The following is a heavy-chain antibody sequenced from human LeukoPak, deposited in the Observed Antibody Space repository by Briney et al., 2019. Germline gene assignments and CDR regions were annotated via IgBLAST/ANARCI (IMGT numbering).Heavy chain of an antibody. CDR3: ARDWSEYSSSHTFDP. V-gene: IGHV4-4*07. CDR2: IYTSGST. CDR1: GGSISSYY. J-gene: IGHJ5*02. D-gene: IGHD6-6*01. Sequence: SETLSLTCTVSGGSISSYYWSWIRQPAGKGLEWIGRIYTSGSTNYNPSLKGRVTMSVDTSKNQFSLKLSSVTAADTAVYYCARDWSEYSSSHTFDPWGQGTLVTVSS.